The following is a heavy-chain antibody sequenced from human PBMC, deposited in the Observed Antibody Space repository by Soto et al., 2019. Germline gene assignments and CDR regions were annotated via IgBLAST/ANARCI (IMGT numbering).Heavy chain of an antibody. Sequence: SVKVSCKASGGTFSSYAISWVRQAPGQGLEWMGGIIPIFGTANYAQKFQGRVTITADESTSTAYMELSSLRSEDTAMYYCARDSPDIVLMVYATTYYYYGMDVWG. J-gene: IGHJ6*02. D-gene: IGHD2-8*01. CDR2: IIPIFGTA. CDR3: ARDSPDIVLMVYATTYYYYGMDV. CDR1: GGTFSSYA. V-gene: IGHV1-69*13.